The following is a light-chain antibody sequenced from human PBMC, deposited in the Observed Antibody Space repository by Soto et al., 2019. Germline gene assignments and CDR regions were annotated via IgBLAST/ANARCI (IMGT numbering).Light chain of an antibody. CDR2: EAS. J-gene: IGKJ2*01. V-gene: IGKV3-20*01. CDR3: QQYAGSPFT. Sequence: EIVLAQSPATLSLSPGERATLSCRASQSVSNNYLAWYQQKSGQAPRLLIYEASSRATDIPDRFSGSGSGTDFNLTINRLEPEDFAVYYCQQYAGSPFTFGQGTNVEIK. CDR1: QSVSNNY.